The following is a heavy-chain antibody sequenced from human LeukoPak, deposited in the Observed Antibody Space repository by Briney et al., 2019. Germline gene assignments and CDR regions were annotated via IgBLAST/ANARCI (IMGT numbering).Heavy chain of an antibody. V-gene: IGHV1-8*01. J-gene: IGHJ6*03. CDR1: GYTFTSYD. CDR2: MNPNSGNT. D-gene: IGHD2-21*02. CDR3: ARQTYCGGDCYSYYYYYMDV. Sequence: ASVKVSCKASGYTFTSYDINWVRQATGQGLEWMGWMNPNSGNTGYAQKFQGRVTMTRNTSISTAYMELSSPRSEDTAVYYCARQTYCGGDCYSYYYYYMDVWGKGTTVTVSS.